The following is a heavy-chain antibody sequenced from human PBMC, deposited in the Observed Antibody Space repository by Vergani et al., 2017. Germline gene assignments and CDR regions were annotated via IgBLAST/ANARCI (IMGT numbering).Heavy chain of an antibody. J-gene: IGHJ5*02. Sequence: QVQLVQSGAEVKRPGSSVKVSCKASGNTFSSYAINWVRQAPGQGLEWMGRIRIIPIFGTPNYAQKFQGRVTITADESTSTAYMELSSLRSADTAGYYCAGESVVVPAAKNWNWFDPWGQGTLVTVSS. D-gene: IGHD2-2*01. CDR2: IIPIFGTP. CDR3: AGESVVVPAAKNWNWFDP. CDR1: GNTFSSYA. V-gene: IGHV1-69*13.